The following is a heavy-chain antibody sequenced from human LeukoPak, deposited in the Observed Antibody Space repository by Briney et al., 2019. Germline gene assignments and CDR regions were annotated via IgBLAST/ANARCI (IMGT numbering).Heavy chain of an antibody. CDR3: ARGSGWYSPFDY. J-gene: IGHJ4*02. V-gene: IGHV4-59*01. D-gene: IGHD6-19*01. CDR2: IYYSGST. Sequence: PSETLSLTCTVSGGSISSYYWSWIRQPPGKGLEWLGYIYYSGSTNYNPSLKSRVTISVDTSKNQFSLKLSSVTAADTAVYYCARGSGWYSPFDYWGQGTLVTVSS. CDR1: GGSISSYY.